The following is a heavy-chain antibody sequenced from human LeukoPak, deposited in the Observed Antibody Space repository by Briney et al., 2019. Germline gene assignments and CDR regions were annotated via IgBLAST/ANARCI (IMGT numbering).Heavy chain of an antibody. Sequence: SETLSLTCAVYGGSFSGYYWSWIRQPPGKGLEWIGYIYYSGSTYYNPSLKSRVTISVDTSKNQFSLKLSSVTAADTAVYYCARDRGDSSSFFDYWGQGTLVTVSS. CDR3: ARDRGDSSSFFDY. CDR2: IYYSGST. D-gene: IGHD6-6*01. J-gene: IGHJ4*02. V-gene: IGHV4-34*09. CDR1: GGSFSGYY.